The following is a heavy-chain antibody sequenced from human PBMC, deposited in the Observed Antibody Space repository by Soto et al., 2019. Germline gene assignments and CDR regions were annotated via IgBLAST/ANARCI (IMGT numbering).Heavy chain of an antibody. J-gene: IGHJ4*02. CDR1: GYTFTSYD. CDR2: MNPNSGSK. Sequence: ASVKVSCKASGYTFTSYDVNWARQATGQGLEWMGWMNPNSGSKGYAQKFQGRVTMTRNTSISTAYMELSSLRSEDTAVYYCARAFGGGSSSKYYFDYWGQGALVTVSS. V-gene: IGHV1-8*01. D-gene: IGHD6-6*01. CDR3: ARAFGGGSSSKYYFDY.